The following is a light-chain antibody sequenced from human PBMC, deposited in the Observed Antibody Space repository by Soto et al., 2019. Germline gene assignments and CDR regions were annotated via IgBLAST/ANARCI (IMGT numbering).Light chain of an antibody. J-gene: IGLJ3*02. CDR3: VSWDNRQGGRV. V-gene: IGLV1-47*02. CDR1: ISNSGSNY. CDR2: SND. Sequence: QSVLTQPPSASGTPGQRVAISCSGSISNSGSNYVYWYQQVTGTAPKLLIYSNDQRPSGVSDRFSGSKSSTTASLAINGLRSEYEADYYWVSWDNRQGGRVFGGGTKQSVL.